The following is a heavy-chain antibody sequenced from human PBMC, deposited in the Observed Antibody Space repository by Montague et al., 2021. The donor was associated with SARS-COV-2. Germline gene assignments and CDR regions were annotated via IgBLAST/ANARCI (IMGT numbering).Heavy chain of an antibody. CDR1: GDSVNSNY. D-gene: IGHD4-23*01. Sequence: SETLSLTCSVSGDSVNSNYWSWVRQPPGKGLEWLGYIFYSGSTYNPSLNSRFTMSLDTSKNHFSLNLISVTAADTAVYYCAKASRGYGGDFDSWGQGTLVTVSS. CDR3: AKASRGYGGDFDS. V-gene: IGHV4-59*02. J-gene: IGHJ4*02. CDR2: IFYSGST.